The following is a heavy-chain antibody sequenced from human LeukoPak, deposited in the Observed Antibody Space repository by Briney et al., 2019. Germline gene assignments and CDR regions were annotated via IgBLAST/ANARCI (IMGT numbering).Heavy chain of an antibody. D-gene: IGHD2-2*01. V-gene: IGHV4-38-2*02. CDR3: ARSKAHLSTSWYGNWFDP. CDR1: GYSVSSGYY. CDR2: IYHSGDT. J-gene: IGHJ5*02. Sequence: SETLSLTCTVSGYSVSSGYYWGWIRQPPGKGLEWIASIYHSGDTYYNPSLRSRVTISLDTSKNQLSLKLSSVTAADTAVYYCARSKAHLSTSWYGNWFDPWGQGTLVTVSS.